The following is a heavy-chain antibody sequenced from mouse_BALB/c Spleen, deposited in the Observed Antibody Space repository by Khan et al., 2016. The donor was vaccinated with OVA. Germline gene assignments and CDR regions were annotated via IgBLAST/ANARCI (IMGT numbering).Heavy chain of an antibody. Sequence: EVQLVESGPSLVKPSQTLSLTCSVTGDSITSGYWNWIRKFPGNKLEYMGYISYSGSTYYIPSLKSRISITRDTSKNQYYLQLNSVTTEDTATYYCARYYDCYPYYYAMDYWGQGTSVTVSS. J-gene: IGHJ4*01. CDR2: ISYSGST. D-gene: IGHD2-3*01. CDR1: GDSITSGY. V-gene: IGHV3-8*02. CDR3: ARYYDCYPYYYAMDY.